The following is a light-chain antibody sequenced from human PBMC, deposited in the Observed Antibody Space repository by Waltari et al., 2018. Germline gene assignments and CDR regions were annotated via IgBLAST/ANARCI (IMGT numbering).Light chain of an antibody. CDR2: GAS. V-gene: IGKV3-20*01. J-gene: IGKJ1*01. CDR1: QSVSRT. CDR3: QHYVRLPAT. Sequence: TLSLSPGETATLSCRASQSVSRTLAWYQQKPGQAPKLLIYGASIRATGIPDRFTGSGSGTDFSLTISSLEPEDFAIYFCQHYVRLPATFGQGTKVEIK.